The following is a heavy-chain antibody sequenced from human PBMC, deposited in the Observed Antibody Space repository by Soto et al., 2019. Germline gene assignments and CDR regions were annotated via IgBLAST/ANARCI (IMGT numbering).Heavy chain of an antibody. CDR2: INHSGST. Sequence: SETLSLSCAVYGGSFSGYYWSWIRQPPGKGLEWIGEINHSGSTNYNPSLKSRVTISVDTSKNQFSLKLSSVTAADTAVYYCARGDYFDYWGQGTLVTVSS. J-gene: IGHJ4*02. CDR1: GGSFSGYY. V-gene: IGHV4-34*01. CDR3: ARGDYFDY.